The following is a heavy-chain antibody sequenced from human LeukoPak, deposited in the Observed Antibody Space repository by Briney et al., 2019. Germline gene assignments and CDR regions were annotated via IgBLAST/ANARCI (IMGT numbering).Heavy chain of an antibody. CDR3: ARGPKRSRVRDFDP. J-gene: IGHJ5*02. D-gene: IGHD3-10*01. CDR1: GGSISSYY. V-gene: IGHV4-4*07. Sequence: SETLSLTCTVSGGSISSYYWSRIRQPAGKGLEWIGRIYTSGSTNYNPSLKSRVTISVDTSKNQFSLKLSSVTAADTAVYYCARGPKRSRVRDFDPWGQGTLVTVSS. CDR2: IYTSGST.